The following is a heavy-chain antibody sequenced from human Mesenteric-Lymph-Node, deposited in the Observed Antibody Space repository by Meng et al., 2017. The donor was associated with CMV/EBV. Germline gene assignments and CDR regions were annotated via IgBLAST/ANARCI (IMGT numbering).Heavy chain of an antibody. Sequence: ASVKVSCKASGYTFTSYYMHWVRQAPGKGFEWMGWISGNNGDTNYAQKFQGRVTMTTDTSTSTAFMELRSLRSDDTAVYYCARRDIGLIPAALVFGMDVWGQGTTVTVSS. D-gene: IGHD2-2*01. CDR3: ARRDIGLIPAALVFGMDV. CDR1: GYTFTSYY. V-gene: IGHV1-18*04. CDR2: ISGNNGDT. J-gene: IGHJ6*02.